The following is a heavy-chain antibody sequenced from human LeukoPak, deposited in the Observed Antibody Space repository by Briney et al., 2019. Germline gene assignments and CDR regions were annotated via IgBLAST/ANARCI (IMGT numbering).Heavy chain of an antibody. CDR3: AKVATPMNAMWDHFDS. V-gene: IGHV3-23*01. CDR2: VGGGPDI. CDR1: GFSFNIYG. Sequence: GGSLRLSCFGSGFSFNIYGISWVRPPPGKGLEWVASVGGGPDIHYADYVKGRLTVSRDDARSTAYLQLISLRIEDTAIYFCAKVATPMNAMWDHFDSWGLGALVTVSS. J-gene: IGHJ4*02. D-gene: IGHD1-26*01.